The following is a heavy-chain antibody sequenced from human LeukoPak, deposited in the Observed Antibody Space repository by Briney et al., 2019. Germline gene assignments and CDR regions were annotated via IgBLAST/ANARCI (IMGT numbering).Heavy chain of an antibody. V-gene: IGHV4-30-4*08. CDR3: ARERSGTSNWFDP. D-gene: IGHD1-1*01. CDR2: IYYSGST. J-gene: IGHJ5*02. CDR1: GGSISSGDYY. Sequence: SETLSLTCTVSGGSISSGDYYWSWIRQPPGKGLEWIGYIYYSGSTYYNPSLKSRVAISVDTSKNQFSLKLSSVTAADTAVYYRARERSGTSNWFDPWGQGTLVTVSS.